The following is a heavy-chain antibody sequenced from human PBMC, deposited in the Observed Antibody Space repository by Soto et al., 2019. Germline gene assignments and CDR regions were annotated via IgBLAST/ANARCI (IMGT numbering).Heavy chain of an antibody. J-gene: IGHJ5*02. CDR3: AKGKVTAFLDWFDP. CDR2: ISGSGGST. CDR1: GFTFSNYA. D-gene: IGHD2-21*02. V-gene: IGHV3-23*01. Sequence: EVQLLESGGGLVQPGGSLRLSCAASGFTFSNYAMTWVRQAPGKGLEWVSAISGSGGSTYYADSVKGPFIISRDNSKNTLYLQMNRLRDGDGAVYYCAKGKVTAFLDWFDPWGQGTLVTVSS.